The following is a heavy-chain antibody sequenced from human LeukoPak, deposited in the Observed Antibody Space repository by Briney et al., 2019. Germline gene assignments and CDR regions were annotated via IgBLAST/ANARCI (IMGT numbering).Heavy chain of an antibody. Sequence: GGSLRLSCAASGFTFSDYYMSWIRQAPGKGLEWVSYISSSGSTIYYADSVKGRFTISRDNAKNSLYLQMNSLRAEDTAVYYCARVVGSSWYDLGWFDPWGQGTLVTVSS. V-gene: IGHV3-11*01. CDR2: ISSSGSTI. J-gene: IGHJ5*02. CDR1: GFTFSDYY. D-gene: IGHD6-13*01. CDR3: ARVVGSSWYDLGWFDP.